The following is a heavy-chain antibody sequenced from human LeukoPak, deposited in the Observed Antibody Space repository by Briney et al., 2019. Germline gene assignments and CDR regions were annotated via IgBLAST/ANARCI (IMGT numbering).Heavy chain of an antibody. V-gene: IGHV4-34*01. CDR3: ERRVSWFGEHDY. Sequence: SETLALTCAVYVGPFSGYYWSWLRNPPGKGLEWIEDINHSRSTNYNPSLKSRDTKSLDTTKNHFSLKLSSVTDADPVMTYCERRVSWFGEHDYWGQGTLVTVSS. J-gene: IGHJ4*02. CDR2: INHSRST. CDR1: VGPFSGYY. D-gene: IGHD3-10*01.